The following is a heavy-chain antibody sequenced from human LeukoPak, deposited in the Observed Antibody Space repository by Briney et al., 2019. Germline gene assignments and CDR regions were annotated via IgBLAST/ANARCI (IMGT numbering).Heavy chain of an antibody. J-gene: IGHJ4*02. V-gene: IGHV3-66*01. CDR1: GFTVSNSY. CDR2: IYSGGNT. D-gene: IGHD3-9*01. CDR3: ALGLVTDY. Sequence: GGSLRLSCAASGFTVSNSYINWVRQAPGKGLEWVSIIYSGGNTYYADSVRGRFIISRDNSGNTVYLQMNSLRAEDTAVYFCALGLVTDYWGQGTLVSVSS.